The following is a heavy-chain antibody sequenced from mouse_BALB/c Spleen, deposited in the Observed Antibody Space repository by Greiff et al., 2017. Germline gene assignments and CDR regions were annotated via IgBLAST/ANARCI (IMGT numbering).Heavy chain of an antibody. V-gene: IGHV5-6*01. Sequence: EVQGVESGGDLVKPGGSLKLSCAASGFTFSSYGMSWVRQTPDKRLEWVATISSGGSYTYYPDSVKGRFTISRDNAKNTLYLQMSSLKSEDTAMYYCARQGVGNSFAYWGQGTLVTVSA. CDR2: ISSGGSYT. CDR1: GFTFSSYG. CDR3: ARQGVGNSFAY. D-gene: IGHD2-1*01. J-gene: IGHJ3*01.